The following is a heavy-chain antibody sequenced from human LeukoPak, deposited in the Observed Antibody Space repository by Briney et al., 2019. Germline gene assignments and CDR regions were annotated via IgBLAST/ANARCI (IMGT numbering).Heavy chain of an antibody. D-gene: IGHD3-3*01. V-gene: IGHV4-34*01. CDR1: GGSFSCYY. Sequence: SETLSLTCVVYGGSFSCYYWSWIRPPPGRGLEWIGEINHIGTTNYNPSLKSRVTISVDTSKNQVSLILSSVTAADTAVYYCARGRGLTIFGVISWFDPWGQGTLVTVSS. CDR2: INHIGTT. J-gene: IGHJ5*02. CDR3: ARGRGLTIFGVISWFDP.